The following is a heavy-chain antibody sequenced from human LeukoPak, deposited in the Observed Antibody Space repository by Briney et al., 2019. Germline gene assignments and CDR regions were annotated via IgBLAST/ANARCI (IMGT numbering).Heavy chain of an antibody. J-gene: IGHJ4*02. D-gene: IGHD5-12*01. CDR2: IYYSGST. V-gene: IGHV4-39*07. Sequence: SETLSLTCTVSGGSISSSSYYWGWIRQPPGKGLEWIGNIYYSGSTNYNPSLKSRVTISVDTSKNQFSLKLSSVTAADTAMYYCARVSGYDWESFYDYWGQGSLVTVSS. CDR3: ARVSGYDWESFYDY. CDR1: GGSISSSSYY.